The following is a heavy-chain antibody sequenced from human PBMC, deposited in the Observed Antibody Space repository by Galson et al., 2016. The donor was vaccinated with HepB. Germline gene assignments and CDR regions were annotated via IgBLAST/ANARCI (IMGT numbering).Heavy chain of an antibody. D-gene: IGHD6-13*01. Sequence: SETLSLTCAIFGGSFRDYYWSWIRQPPGKGLEWIGEINHSGSTNYNPSLQSRVAISLDTSRNLFSLNLSSVTAADTGVYFCARYGSWTGFDYWGRGTLVTVSS. V-gene: IGHV4-34*01. CDR2: INHSGST. J-gene: IGHJ4*02. CDR1: GGSFRDYY. CDR3: ARYGSWTGFDY.